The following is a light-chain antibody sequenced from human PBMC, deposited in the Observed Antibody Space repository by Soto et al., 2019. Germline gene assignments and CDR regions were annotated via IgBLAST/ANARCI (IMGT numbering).Light chain of an antibody. CDR2: GAS. V-gene: IGKV3-20*01. CDR3: QQYGTSPRT. CDR1: QSVSSNN. Sequence: EIVMTQSPSTLSVSPGERATLSCRASQSVSSNNLAWYQQKLGRAPRLLISGASRRATGIPDRFSGSGSGTDFTLTITSLEPEDFAVYYCQQYGTSPRTFGQGTRLEI. J-gene: IGKJ5*01.